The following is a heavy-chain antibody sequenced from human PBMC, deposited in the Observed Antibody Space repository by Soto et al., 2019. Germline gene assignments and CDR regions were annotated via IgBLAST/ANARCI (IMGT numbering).Heavy chain of an antibody. V-gene: IGHV3-7*01. CDR2: IKTDGSEK. CDR3: AREGTTPLYYYYYYGMDV. J-gene: IGHJ6*02. Sequence: LRLSCAASGFTFTKSWMAWVRQAPGKGLEWVANIKTDGSEKYYVDSMRGRFTISRDNAKNSLYLQMNSLRAEDTAVYYCAREGTTPLYYYYYYGMDVWGQGTTVTVSS. D-gene: IGHD4-17*01. CDR1: GFTFTKSW.